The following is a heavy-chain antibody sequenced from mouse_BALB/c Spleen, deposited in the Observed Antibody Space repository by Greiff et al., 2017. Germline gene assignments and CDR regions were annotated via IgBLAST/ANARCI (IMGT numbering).Heavy chain of an antibody. CDR3: ARSYGNLFDY. Sequence: EVKLMESGGGLVQPGGSRKLSCAASGFTFSSFGMHWVRQAPEKGLEWVAYISSGSSTIYYADTVKGRFTISRDNPKNTLFLQMTSLRSEDTAMYYCARSYGNLFDYWGQGTTLTVSS. CDR2: ISSGSSTI. D-gene: IGHD2-1*01. CDR1: GFTFSSFG. V-gene: IGHV5-17*02. J-gene: IGHJ2*01.